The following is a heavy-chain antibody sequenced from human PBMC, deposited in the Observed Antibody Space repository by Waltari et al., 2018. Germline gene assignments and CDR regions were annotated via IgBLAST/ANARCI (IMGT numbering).Heavy chain of an antibody. Sequence: QVQLVQSGAEVKKPGASVRVSCKASGYPFTDSYMPWVRQAPGQGLEWMGWINPNSGGTNYAQKFQGRVTMTRDTSISTASMELSRLRSDDTAVYYCARVLSYYYDSSGYYFDYWGQGTLVTVSS. J-gene: IGHJ4*02. CDR1: GYPFTDSY. CDR3: ARVLSYYYDSSGYYFDY. D-gene: IGHD3-22*01. CDR2: INPNSGGT. V-gene: IGHV1-2*02.